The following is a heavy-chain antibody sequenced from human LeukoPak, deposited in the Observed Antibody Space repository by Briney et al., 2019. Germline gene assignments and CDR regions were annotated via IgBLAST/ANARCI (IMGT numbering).Heavy chain of an antibody. J-gene: IGHJ5*02. V-gene: IGHV4-39*01. CDR1: GGSISSSSYY. D-gene: IGHD2-15*01. CDR2: IYYSGST. Sequence: PSETLSLTCTVSGGSISSSSYYWGWIRQPPGKGLEWIGSIYYSGSTYYNPSLKSRVTISVDTSKNQFSLKLSSVTAADTAVYYCARRRYCSGGSCYVAWFDLWGQGTLVTVSS. CDR3: ARRRYCSGGSCYVAWFDL.